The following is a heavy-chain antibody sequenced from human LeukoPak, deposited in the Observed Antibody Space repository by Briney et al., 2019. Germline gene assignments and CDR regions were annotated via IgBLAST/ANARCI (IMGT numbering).Heavy chain of an antibody. CDR1: GFTFSNYG. Sequence: GGSLRLSCAASGFTFSNYGMPWVRQAPGKGLEWVTLISYDGSNKYYADSVKGRFTISRDNSKNTLYLQMNSLRAEDTAVYYCAKDYRPHDFWSGLVDYWGQGTLVTVSS. CDR3: AKDYRPHDFWSGLVDY. J-gene: IGHJ4*02. V-gene: IGHV3-30*18. D-gene: IGHD3-3*01. CDR2: ISYDGSNK.